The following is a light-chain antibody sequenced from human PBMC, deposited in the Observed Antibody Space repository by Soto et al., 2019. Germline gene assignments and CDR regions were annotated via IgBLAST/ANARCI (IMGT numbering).Light chain of an antibody. J-gene: IGKJ1*01. V-gene: IGKV3-15*01. CDR3: HQYNNWPRWT. CDR2: GAS. CDR1: QSVSSN. Sequence: EIVMTQSPATLSVSPGERATLSCRTSQSVSSNLAWYQLKPGQTPRLLIYGASTRATGVPARFSGSGSGTEFTLTINSLQSEDFAVYYCHQYNNWPRWTFGQGTKVELK.